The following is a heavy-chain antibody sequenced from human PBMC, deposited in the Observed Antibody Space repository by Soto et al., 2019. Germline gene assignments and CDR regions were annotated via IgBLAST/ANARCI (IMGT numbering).Heavy chain of an antibody. CDR2: IYNSGTT. V-gene: IGHV4-31*03. CDR1: GGSITRGGFY. J-gene: IGHJ5*02. Sequence: SETLSLTCTVSGGSITRGGFYWSWIRQHPGKGLEWTGYIYNSGTTYYNPSLKSRVTISVDTSKNQFSLKLTSVTAADTAVYYCARDPAPWGQGTLVTVSS. CDR3: ARDPAP.